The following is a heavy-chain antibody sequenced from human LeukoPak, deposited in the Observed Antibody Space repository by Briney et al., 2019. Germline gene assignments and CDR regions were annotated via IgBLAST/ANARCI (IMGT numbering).Heavy chain of an antibody. D-gene: IGHD6-6*01. J-gene: IGHJ6*03. V-gene: IGHV5-51*01. CDR3: ARDGGSSPRYYYYMDV. CDR1: GYSLTSYW. Sequence: GESLKISCKGSGYSLTSYWIGWVRQMPGKGLEWMGIIYPGDSDTRYSPSFQGQVTISADKSISTAYLQWSSLKASDTAMYYCARDGGSSPRYYYYMDVWGKGTTVTVSS. CDR2: IYPGDSDT.